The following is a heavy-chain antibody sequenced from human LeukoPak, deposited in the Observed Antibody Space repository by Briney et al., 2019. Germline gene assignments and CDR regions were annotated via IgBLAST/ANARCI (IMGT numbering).Heavy chain of an antibody. CDR2: IYSGGST. D-gene: IGHD2-21*02. J-gene: IGHJ4*02. V-gene: IGHV3-66*01. Sequence: PEGSLRLSCAASGFTVSSNYMSWVRQAPGKGLEWVSVIYSGGSTYYADSVKGRFTISRDNSKNTLYLQMNSLRAEDTAVYYCQYCGGDCYSGEGDYWGQGTLVTVSS. CDR3: QYCGGDCYSGEGDY. CDR1: GFTVSSNY.